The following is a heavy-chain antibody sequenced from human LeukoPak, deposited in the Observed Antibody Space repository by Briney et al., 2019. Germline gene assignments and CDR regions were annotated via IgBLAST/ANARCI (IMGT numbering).Heavy chain of an antibody. CDR1: GFTFSNYG. CDR2: ISYDGRNK. V-gene: IGHV3-30*03. D-gene: IGHD6-13*01. Sequence: GGSLRLSCAASGFTFSNYGMHWVRQAPGRGLEWVAVISYDGRNKYYADSVKGRFTISRDNANNSLYLQMNSLRAEDTAVYYCAAGSSWLDYWGQGTLVTVSS. CDR3: AAGSSWLDY. J-gene: IGHJ4*02.